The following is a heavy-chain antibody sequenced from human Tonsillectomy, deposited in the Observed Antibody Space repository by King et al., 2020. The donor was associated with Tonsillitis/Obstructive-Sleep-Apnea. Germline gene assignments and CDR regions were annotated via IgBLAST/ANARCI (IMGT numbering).Heavy chain of an antibody. D-gene: IGHD2-2*01. J-gene: IGHJ4*02. Sequence: VQLQQWGAGLLKPSETLSLTCAVYGGSFSGYYWSWIRQPPGKGLEWIGEINHSGSTNYNPSLKSRVTISVDTSKNQFSLKLSSVTAADTAVYFCARGQGDIVVVPAAMLFDYWGQGTLVTVSS. CDR1: GGSFSGYY. CDR3: ARGQGDIVVVPAAMLFDY. CDR2: INHSGST. V-gene: IGHV4-34*01.